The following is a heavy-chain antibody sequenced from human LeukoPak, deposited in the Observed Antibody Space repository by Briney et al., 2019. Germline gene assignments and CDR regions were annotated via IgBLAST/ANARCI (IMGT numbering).Heavy chain of an antibody. V-gene: IGHV3-21*01. Sequence: GRSLRLSCAASGFTFSSYSMNWVRQAPGKGLEWVSSISSSSSYIYYADSVKGRFTISRDNAKNSLYLQMNSLRAEDTAVYYCARGPYYYDSSGYLDYWGQGTLVTVSS. J-gene: IGHJ4*02. CDR1: GFTFSSYS. CDR2: ISSSSSYI. CDR3: ARGPYYYDSSGYLDY. D-gene: IGHD3-22*01.